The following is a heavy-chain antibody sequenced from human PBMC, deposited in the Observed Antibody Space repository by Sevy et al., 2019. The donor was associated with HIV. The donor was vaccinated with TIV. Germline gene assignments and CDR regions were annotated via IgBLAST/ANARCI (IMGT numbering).Heavy chain of an antibody. D-gene: IGHD1-1*01. CDR3: ARDMSAYTRNWNHEESDAFDI. V-gene: IGHV3-11*01. CDR1: GFTFSDYY. J-gene: IGHJ3*02. CDR2: ISSGGSTI. Sequence: GGSLRLSCAASGFTFSDYYMSWIRQAPGKGLEWVSYISSGGSTIYYADSVKCRFATSRDNAKSSLYLQMNSLRAEDTAVYYGARDMSAYTRNWNHEESDAFDIWGQGTSVTVS.